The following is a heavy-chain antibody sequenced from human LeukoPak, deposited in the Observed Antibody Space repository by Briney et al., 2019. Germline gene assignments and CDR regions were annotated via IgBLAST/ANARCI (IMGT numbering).Heavy chain of an antibody. D-gene: IGHD2-15*01. CDR1: GFTFSNAW. CDR3: VSSGGSV. Sequence: GGSLRLSCAASGFTFSNAWMSWVRQAPGKGLVWVSLITGNGNSTIYADSVKGRFTISRDNAKNTLYLQMNSLRPEDTAVYYCVSSGGSVWGQGTLVIVSS. V-gene: IGHV3-74*01. J-gene: IGHJ4*02. CDR2: ITGNGNST.